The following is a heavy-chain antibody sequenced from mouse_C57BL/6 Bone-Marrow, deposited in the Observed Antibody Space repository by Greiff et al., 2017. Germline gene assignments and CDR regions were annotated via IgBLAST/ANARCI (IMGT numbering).Heavy chain of an antibody. CDR2: ICPGSGST. V-gene: IGHV1-55*01. CDR3: ARGSLAYYAMDY. J-gene: IGHJ4*01. CDR1: GYTFTSYW. Sequence: QVQLQQPGAALVKPGASVTMSCKASGYTFTSYWITWVKQRPGQGLEWIGDICPGSGSTNYNEKFKSKATMTLDTSSSTAYLQLSSLTSEDTAVLSGARGSLAYYAMDYWGQGTTVTVSS.